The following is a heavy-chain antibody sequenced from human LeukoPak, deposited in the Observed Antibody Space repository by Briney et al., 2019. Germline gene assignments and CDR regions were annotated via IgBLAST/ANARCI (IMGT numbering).Heavy chain of an antibody. Sequence: PGGSLRLSCAASGFTFSSYAMSWVRQAPGKGLEWVSAISGSGGSTYYADSVKGRFTISRDNSKNTLYLQMNGLRAEDTAVYYCAKDYYDSSGYYYWGQGTLVTVSS. J-gene: IGHJ4*02. V-gene: IGHV3-23*01. CDR3: AKDYYDSSGYYY. D-gene: IGHD3-22*01. CDR2: ISGSGGST. CDR1: GFTFSSYA.